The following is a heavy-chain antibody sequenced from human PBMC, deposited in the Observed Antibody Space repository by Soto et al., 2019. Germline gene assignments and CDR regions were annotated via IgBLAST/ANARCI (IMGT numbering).Heavy chain of an antibody. D-gene: IGHD6-13*01. CDR3: ARGYSSSSAAFDY. J-gene: IGHJ4*02. CDR2: ISYDASNK. CDR1: GFTFSNYA. Sequence: QVQLVESGGGVVQPGRSLRLSCAASGFTFSNYAMHWVRQAPGKGLEWVAVISYDASNKYYADSVKGRFTISRDNSKNPLYLQMNSLRAEDTAVYYCARGYSSSSAAFDYWGQGTLVTVSS. V-gene: IGHV3-30-3*01.